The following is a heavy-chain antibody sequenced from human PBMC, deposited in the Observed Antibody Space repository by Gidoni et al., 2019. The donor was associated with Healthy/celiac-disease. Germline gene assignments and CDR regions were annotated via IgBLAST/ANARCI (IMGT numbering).Heavy chain of an antibody. CDR1: GFTFSSYG. CDR3: ARESEVGAPSYYFDY. J-gene: IGHJ4*02. Sequence: QVQLVESGGGVVQPGRSLRLSCAASGFTFSSYGMHWVRQAPGKGLEWVAVIWYDGSNKYYADSVKGRFTISRDNSKNTLYLQMNSLRAEDTAVYYCARESEVGAPSYYFDYWGQGTLVTVSS. CDR2: IWYDGSNK. V-gene: IGHV3-33*01. D-gene: IGHD1-26*01.